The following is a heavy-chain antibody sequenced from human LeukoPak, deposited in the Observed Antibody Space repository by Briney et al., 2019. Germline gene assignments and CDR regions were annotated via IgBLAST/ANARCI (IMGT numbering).Heavy chain of an antibody. D-gene: IGHD6-19*01. CDR3: ARSQYYSGWSKLTYFDS. Sequence: GGSLRLSCAASEFTFTSYEMNWVRQAPGKGLEWVSYISSSGSTIYYADSVKGRFTISRDNAKNSLYLQMNTLRAEDTAVYYCARSQYYSGWSKLTYFDSWGQGTLVTVSS. CDR1: EFTFTSYE. V-gene: IGHV3-48*03. CDR2: ISSSGSTI. J-gene: IGHJ4*02.